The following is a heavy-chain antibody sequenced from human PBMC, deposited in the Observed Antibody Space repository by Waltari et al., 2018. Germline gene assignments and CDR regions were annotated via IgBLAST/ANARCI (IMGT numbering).Heavy chain of an antibody. Sequence: EVQLLESGGGLVQPGGSLRLSCAASGFTFSSYAMSWVRPAPGKGREWVSAISGSGGSTYYADSVKGRFTISRDNSKNTLYLQMNSLRAEDTAVYYCAKSGYDERPTYSNLRRALGYWGQGTLVTVSS. V-gene: IGHV3-23*01. CDR3: AKSGYDERPTYSNLRRALGY. D-gene: IGHD5-12*01. J-gene: IGHJ4*02. CDR2: ISGSGGST. CDR1: GFTFSSYA.